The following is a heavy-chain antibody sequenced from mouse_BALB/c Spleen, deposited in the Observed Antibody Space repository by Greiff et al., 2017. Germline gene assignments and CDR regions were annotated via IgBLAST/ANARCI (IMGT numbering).Heavy chain of an antibody. J-gene: IGHJ3*01. CDR3: ARDSSGYVRFAY. D-gene: IGHD3-1*01. CDR2: ISSGGST. V-gene: IGHV5-6-5*01. CDR1: GFTFSSYA. Sequence: EVHLVESGGGLVQPGGSLKLSCAASGFTFSSYAMSWVRQTPEKRLEWVASISSGGSTYYPDSVKGRFTISRDNARNILYLQMSSLRSEDTAMYYCARDSSGYVRFAYWGQGTLVTVSA.